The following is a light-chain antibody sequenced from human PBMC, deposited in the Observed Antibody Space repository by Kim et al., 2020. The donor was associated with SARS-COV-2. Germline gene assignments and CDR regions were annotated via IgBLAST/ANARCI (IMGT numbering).Light chain of an antibody. CDR3: ASWNDGLSGPV. J-gene: IGLJ2*01. CDR1: RSDIGSNT. Sequence: ELTQPPSVSGIPGQRVTISYSGGRSDIGSNTVNWYQQLPGKSPRVVIYSNDKRPSGVPGRFSGSRSGTSASLAISGLQSDDEADYFCASWNDGLSGPVFGGGTQLTVL. V-gene: IGLV1-44*01. CDR2: SND.